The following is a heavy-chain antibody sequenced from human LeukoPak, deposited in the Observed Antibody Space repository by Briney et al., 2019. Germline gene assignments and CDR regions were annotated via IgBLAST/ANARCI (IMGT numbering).Heavy chain of an antibody. CDR1: GFTFSIYW. D-gene: IGHD3-3*01. Sequence: GGSLRPSCTASGFTFSIYWMSWVRQAPGKGLEWVANIKQNGSEKYYVDSVKGRFTISRDNAKNSLYLQMNSLRAEDTAVYYCARGGYYDYWRGFGYWGQGALVTVSS. V-gene: IGHV3-7*01. CDR2: IKQNGSEK. J-gene: IGHJ4*02. CDR3: ARGGYYDYWRGFGY.